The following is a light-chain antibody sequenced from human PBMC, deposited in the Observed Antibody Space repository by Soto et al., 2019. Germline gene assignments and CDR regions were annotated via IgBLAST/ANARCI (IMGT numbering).Light chain of an antibody. CDR3: QQYNSLIT. CDR2: DAS. CDR1: QSISSW. V-gene: IGKV1-5*01. Sequence: DIQITQSPSTLSSSVLERFTITFRASQSISSWLAWYQQKPGKAPKLLIYDASSLESGVPSRFSGSGSGTEFTLTISSLQPDDFATYYCQQYNSLITFGQGTRLEIK. J-gene: IGKJ5*01.